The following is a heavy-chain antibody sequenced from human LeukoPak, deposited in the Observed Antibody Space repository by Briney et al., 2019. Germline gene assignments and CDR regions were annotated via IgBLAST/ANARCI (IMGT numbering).Heavy chain of an antibody. J-gene: IGHJ6*04. CDR2: ISSSSSYI. Sequence: GGSLRLSCAASGFTFSSYSMNWVRQAPGKGLEWVSSISSSSSYIYYADSVKGRFTISRDNAKNSLYLQMNSLRAEDTSVYYCARAIELRPLDVWGKGTTVTVSS. D-gene: IGHD3-3*01. CDR3: ARAIELRPLDV. CDR1: GFTFSSYS. V-gene: IGHV3-21*01.